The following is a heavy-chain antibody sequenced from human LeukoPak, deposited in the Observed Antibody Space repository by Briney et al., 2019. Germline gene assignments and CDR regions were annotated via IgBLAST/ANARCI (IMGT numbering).Heavy chain of an antibody. Sequence: GGSLRLSCAASGFAFSNYWMSWVRQAPGEGLEWVANIKQDGSEKYYVDSVKGRFTISRDNAKNSLYLQMNSLRAEDTAVYYCARDSSGYYSSWYFDYWGQGTLVTVSS. CDR1: GFAFSNYW. J-gene: IGHJ4*02. D-gene: IGHD3-22*01. V-gene: IGHV3-7*01. CDR3: ARDSSGYYSSWYFDY. CDR2: IKQDGSEK.